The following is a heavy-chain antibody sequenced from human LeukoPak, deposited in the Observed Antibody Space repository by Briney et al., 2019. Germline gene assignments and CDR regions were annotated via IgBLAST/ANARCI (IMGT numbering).Heavy chain of an antibody. J-gene: IGHJ4*02. V-gene: IGHV1-46*01. CDR3: ARVALGYCSSTSCYGHFDY. D-gene: IGHD2-2*01. CDR1: GYTFTSYY. CDR2: INPSGGST. Sequence: ASVTVSCKASGYTFTSYYMHWVRQAPGQGLEWMGIINPSGGSTSYAQKFQGRVTITRDTSTSTVYMELSSLRSEDTAVYYCARVALGYCSSTSCYGHFDYWGQGTLVTVSS.